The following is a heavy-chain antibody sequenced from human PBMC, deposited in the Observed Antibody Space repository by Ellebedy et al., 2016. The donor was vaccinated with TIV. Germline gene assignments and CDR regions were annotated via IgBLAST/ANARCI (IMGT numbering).Heavy chain of an antibody. J-gene: IGHJ4*02. V-gene: IGHV4-31*03. CDR1: GGSVTTTTYR. D-gene: IGHD5-18*01. CDR3: ARDGGYNYGPFDY. Sequence: MPSETLSLTCSVSGGSVTTTTYRWSWIRQHPEKGLEWIGFIFNSGNTYYTPSLKSRVTISLDTSKNQFSLKLRSVTAADTAVYYCARDGGYNYGPFDYWGQGILVTVSS. CDR2: IFNSGNT.